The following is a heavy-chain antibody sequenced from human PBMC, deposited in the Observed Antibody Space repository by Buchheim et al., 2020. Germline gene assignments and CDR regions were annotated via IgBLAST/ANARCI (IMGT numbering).Heavy chain of an antibody. D-gene: IGHD3-16*02. CDR3: AKEGYDYVWGSYRYTVYYFDY. CDR1: GFTFSSYG. Sequence: VQLLESGGGLVQPGGSLRLSCAASGFTFSSYGMHWVRQAPGKGLEWVAVISYDGSNKYYADSVKGRFTISRDNSKNTLYLQMNSLRAEDTAVYYCAKEGYDYVWGSYRYTVYYFDYWGQGTL. CDR2: ISYDGSNK. J-gene: IGHJ4*02. V-gene: IGHV3-30*18.